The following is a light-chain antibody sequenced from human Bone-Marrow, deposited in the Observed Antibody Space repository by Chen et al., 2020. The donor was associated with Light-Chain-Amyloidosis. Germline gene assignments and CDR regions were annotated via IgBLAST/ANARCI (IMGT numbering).Light chain of an antibody. V-gene: IGLV3-21*03. CDR1: NIGSKS. CDR2: DDE. CDR3: QVWDGSSDHWV. Sequence: SYVLTQPPSVSVAPGKTARITCGGNNIGSKSVHWYQQRPGQAPVLVVYDDEYRPSGIPERFSGSNSGNTATLTISRVEAREEADYYCQVWDGSSDHWVFGGGTKLTVL. J-gene: IGLJ3*02.